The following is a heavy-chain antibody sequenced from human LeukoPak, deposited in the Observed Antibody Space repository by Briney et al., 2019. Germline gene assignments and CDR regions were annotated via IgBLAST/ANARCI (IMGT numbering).Heavy chain of an antibody. D-gene: IGHD6-19*01. V-gene: IGHV5-51*01. J-gene: IGHJ6*02. CDR2: IYPGDSDT. Sequence: GESLKISCKGSGYSFTSYWIGWVRQMPGKGLEWMGIIYPGDSDTRYSPSFQGQVTISADKSISTAYLQWSSLKASDTAMYYCASHLLSSGWYDGSGIWRKDYYYYGMDAWGQGTTVTVSS. CDR3: ASHLLSSGWYDGSGIWRKDYYYYGMDA. CDR1: GYSFTSYW.